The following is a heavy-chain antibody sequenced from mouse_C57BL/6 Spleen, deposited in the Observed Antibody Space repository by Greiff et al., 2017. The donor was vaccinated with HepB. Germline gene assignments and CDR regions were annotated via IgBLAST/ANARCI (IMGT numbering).Heavy chain of an antibody. CDR1: GYTFTSYW. J-gene: IGHJ1*03. CDR3: ARGGTTVVEYFDV. D-gene: IGHD1-1*01. V-gene: IGHV1-52*01. CDR2: IDPSDSET. Sequence: QVQLQQPGAELVRPGSSVKLSCKASGYTFTSYWMHWVKQRPIQGLEWIGNIDPSDSETHYNQKFKDKATLTVDKSSSTAYMQLSSLTSEDSAVYYSARGGTTVVEYFDVWGTGTTVTVS.